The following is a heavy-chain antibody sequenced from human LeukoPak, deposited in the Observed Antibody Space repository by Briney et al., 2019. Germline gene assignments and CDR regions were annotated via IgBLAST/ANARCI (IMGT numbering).Heavy chain of an antibody. J-gene: IGHJ4*02. CDR2: ISWNSGSI. V-gene: IGHV3-9*01. Sequence: GGSLRLSCAASGFTFDDYAMHWVRQAPGKGLEWVSGISWNSGSIGYADSVKGRFTISRDNAKNSLYLQMNSLRAEDTALYYCTQSNYWGQGALVTVSS. CDR1: GFTFDDYA. CDR3: TQSNY.